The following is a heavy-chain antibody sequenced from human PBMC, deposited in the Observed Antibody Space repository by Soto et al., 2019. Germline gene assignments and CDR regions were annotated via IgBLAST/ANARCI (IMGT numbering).Heavy chain of an antibody. V-gene: IGHV4-34*01. CDR2: INHSGST. Sequence: SETLSLTCAFYGGSFSGYYWSCIRQPPGKWLEWIGEINHSGSTDYNPSLKSRVTILVDTSKNQFSLKLSSVTAADTAVYYCARRPGGYPPSYWGQGTLVTVSS. D-gene: IGHD5-12*01. CDR3: ARRPGGYPPSY. J-gene: IGHJ4*02. CDR1: GGSFSGYY.